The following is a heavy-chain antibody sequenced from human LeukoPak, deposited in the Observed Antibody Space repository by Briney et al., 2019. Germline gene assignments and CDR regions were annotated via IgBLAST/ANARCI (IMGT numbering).Heavy chain of an antibody. CDR1: GGTFSSYA. D-gene: IGHD2-2*01. CDR2: IIPILGIA. CDR3: ARDEGCSSTSCYAAWFDP. Sequence: GSSVKVSCKASGGTFSSYAISWVRQAPGQGLEWMGRIIPILGIANYAQKFQGRVTITADKSTSTAHMELSSLRSEDTAVYYCARDEGCSSTSCYAAWFDPWGQGTLVTVSS. V-gene: IGHV1-69*04. J-gene: IGHJ5*02.